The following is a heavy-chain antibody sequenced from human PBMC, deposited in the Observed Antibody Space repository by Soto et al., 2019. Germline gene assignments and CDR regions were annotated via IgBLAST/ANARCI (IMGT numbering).Heavy chain of an antibody. CDR1: GVSFSGYW. CDR3: AKGGHIDY. V-gene: IGHV3-7*03. D-gene: IGHD3-16*01. CDR2: INEDGSQK. J-gene: IGHJ4*02. Sequence: PGGSMRLSCAASGVSFSGYWMSWVRQAPGKGLEWVANINEDGSQKNDVDSVKGRFTISRDNAKNSLYLQMNSLRAEDTAVYYCAKGGHIDYCGQGAQVTVSS.